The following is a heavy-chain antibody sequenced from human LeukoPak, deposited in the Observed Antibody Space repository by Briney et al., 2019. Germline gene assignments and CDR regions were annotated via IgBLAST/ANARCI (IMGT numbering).Heavy chain of an antibody. V-gene: IGHV3-20*04. Sequence: GSLRLSCAASGFTFNDYGMTGVRQAPGKGLEWVSGLNWNGDITRYADSVKGRFTISRDNAKNSVYLQMDSLSAEDTAFYYCARGYGAGNYRRPFYGMVVWGQGTTVTVSS. J-gene: IGHJ6*02. CDR2: LNWNGDIT. CDR3: ARGYGAGNYRRPFYGMVV. D-gene: IGHD3-10*01. CDR1: GFTFNDYG.